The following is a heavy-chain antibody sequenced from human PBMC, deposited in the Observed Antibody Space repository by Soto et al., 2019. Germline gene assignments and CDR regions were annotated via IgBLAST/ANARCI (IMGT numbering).Heavy chain of an antibody. V-gene: IGHV4-30-2*01. CDR2: IYHSGGT. J-gene: IGHJ4*02. D-gene: IGHD3-22*01. CDR3: PRDSRSGYYLDY. CDR1: GDSISSGGYS. Sequence: QLQLQESGSGLVKPSQHLSLTCAVSGDSISSGGYSWTWIRQRPGTGLEWLGYIYHSGGTDYNPSLKSRVAITVDSSNNLFSLTLSSVTAADTAVYYCPRDSRSGYYLDYWGQGTLVTVSS.